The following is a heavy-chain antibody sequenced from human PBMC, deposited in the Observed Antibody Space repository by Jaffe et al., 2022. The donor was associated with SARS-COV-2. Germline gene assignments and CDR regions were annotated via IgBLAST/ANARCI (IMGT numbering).Heavy chain of an antibody. D-gene: IGHD6-19*01. J-gene: IGHJ3*02. CDR3: ARDGGPIAVAVDAFDI. CDR1: GYTFTGYY. V-gene: IGHV1-2*06. Sequence: QVQLVQSGAEVKKPGASVKVSCKASGYTFTGYYMHWVRQAPGQGLEWMGRINPNSGGTNYAQKFQGRVTMTRDTSISTAYMELSRLRSDDTAVYYCARDGGPIAVAVDAFDIWGQGTMVTVSS. CDR2: INPNSGGT.